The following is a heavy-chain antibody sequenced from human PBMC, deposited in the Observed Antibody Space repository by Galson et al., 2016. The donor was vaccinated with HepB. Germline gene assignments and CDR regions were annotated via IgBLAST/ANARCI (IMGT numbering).Heavy chain of an antibody. CDR1: GFTVSSNY. CDR3: AKSLLGVTLVSYYHGMDV. CDR2: ISGSGTNT. D-gene: IGHD2-21*02. Sequence: SLRLSCAASGFTVSSNYLSWVRQAPGKGLEWVSAISGSGTNTYYEDSVKGRFTISRDNSKNTLFLQMNSLRAEDTAVYYCAKSLLGVTLVSYYHGMDVWGQGTTVTVS. V-gene: IGHV3-23*01. J-gene: IGHJ6*02.